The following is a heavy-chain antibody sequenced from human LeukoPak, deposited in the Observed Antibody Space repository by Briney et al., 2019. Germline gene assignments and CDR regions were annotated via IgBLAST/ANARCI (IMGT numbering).Heavy chain of an antibody. V-gene: IGHV4-39*01. CDR3: ARQYGSGSSYTPVVDL. CDR1: GGSISSHYY. J-gene: IGHJ4*02. D-gene: IGHD3-10*01. Sequence: PSETLSLTCTVSGGSISSHYYWIWIRQPPGKGLEWIGSIYYSGSTYYNPSLKSRVTISVDTSKNQFSLKLNSLTAAETAVYYCARQYGSGSSYTPVVDLWGQETLVTVSS. CDR2: IYYSGST.